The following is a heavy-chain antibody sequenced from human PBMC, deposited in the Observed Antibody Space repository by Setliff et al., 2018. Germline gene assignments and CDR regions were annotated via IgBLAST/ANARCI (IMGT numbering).Heavy chain of an antibody. CDR3: VRDTTSGWMLTN. CDR2: LNNDGTTI. V-gene: IGHV3-48*04. CDR1: GFTFSSYS. J-gene: IGHJ4*02. D-gene: IGHD6-25*01. Sequence: GGSLRLSCAASGFTFSSYSMNWVRQAPGKGLEWVSYLNNDGTTIYYADSVRGRFTISRDNARDSLYLQMNSLRAEDTAVYYCVRDTTSGWMLTNWGQGTLVTVSS.